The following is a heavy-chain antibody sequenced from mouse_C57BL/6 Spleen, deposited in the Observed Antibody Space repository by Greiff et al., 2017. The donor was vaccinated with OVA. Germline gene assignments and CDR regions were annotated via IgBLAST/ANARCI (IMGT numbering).Heavy chain of an antibody. CDR3: ARDPPEGY. Sequence: VQLKESGPGLVKPSQSLSLTCSVTGYSITSGYYWNWIRQFPGNKLEWMGYISYDGSNNYNPSLKNRISITRDTSKNQFFLKLNSVTTEDTATYYCARDPPEGYWGQGTTLTVSS. J-gene: IGHJ2*01. CDR1: GYSITSGYY. CDR2: ISYDGSN. V-gene: IGHV3-6*01.